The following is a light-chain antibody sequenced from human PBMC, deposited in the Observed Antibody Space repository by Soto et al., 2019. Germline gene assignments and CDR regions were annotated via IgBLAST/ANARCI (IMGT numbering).Light chain of an antibody. V-gene: IGKV1-39*01. Sequence: DIQMTQSPSSLSASVGGRVTITCRGSQTISTYLNWYQQTPGRAPALLISAASTLQSGVPSRFSGSGSGTEFTLTISSLQPQDFATYYCQQSYTSPHTFGQGTKLEIK. CDR3: QQSYTSPHT. CDR2: AAS. CDR1: QTISTY. J-gene: IGKJ2*01.